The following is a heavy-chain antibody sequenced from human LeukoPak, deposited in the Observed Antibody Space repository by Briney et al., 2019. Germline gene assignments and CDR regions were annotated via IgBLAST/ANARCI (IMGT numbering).Heavy chain of an antibody. CDR2: IYYSGST. J-gene: IGHJ3*02. CDR3: ARDGEMATIPRAFDI. CDR1: GGSISSYY. V-gene: IGHV4-59*01. D-gene: IGHD5-24*01. Sequence: SETLSLTCTVSGGSISSYYWSWIRQPPGKGLEWIGYIYYSGSTNYNPSLKSRVTISVDTSKNQFSLKLSSVTAADTAVYYCARDGEMATIPRAFDIWGQGTMVTVSS.